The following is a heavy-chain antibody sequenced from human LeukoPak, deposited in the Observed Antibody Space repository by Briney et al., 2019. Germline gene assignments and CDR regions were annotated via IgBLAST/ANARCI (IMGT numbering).Heavy chain of an antibody. Sequence: ASVKVSCKASGGTFSSYAISWVRQAPGQGLEWMGRIIPIFGIANYAQKFQGGVTITADKSTSTAYMELSSLRSEDTAVYYCARDRGRITMVRGVIGLGMDVWGQGTTVTVSS. V-gene: IGHV1-69*04. CDR2: IIPIFGIA. D-gene: IGHD3-10*01. CDR1: GGTFSSYA. CDR3: ARDRGRITMVRGVIGLGMDV. J-gene: IGHJ6*02.